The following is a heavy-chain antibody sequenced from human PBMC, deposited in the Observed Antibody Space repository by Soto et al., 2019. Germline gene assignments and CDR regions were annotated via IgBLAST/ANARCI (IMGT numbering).Heavy chain of an antibody. Sequence: TLCLTCTLSGVSITSGAYYWTWVRQHPGKGLEWIGYIYYNGNTYFSPSLKSRLTISIDTSKNQFSLKLSSVTAADTAMYYCARARLRAVYAFDFWGQGTMVT. V-gene: IGHV4-31*03. CDR1: GVSITSGAYY. CDR2: IYYNGNT. CDR3: ARARLRAVYAFDF. D-gene: IGHD4-17*01. J-gene: IGHJ3*01.